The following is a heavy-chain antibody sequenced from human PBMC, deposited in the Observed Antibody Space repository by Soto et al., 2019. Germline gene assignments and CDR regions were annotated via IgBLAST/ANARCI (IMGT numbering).Heavy chain of an antibody. CDR1: GDSIISSDFY. CDR2: IFYLRSS. J-gene: IGHJ5*02. Sequence: SETLSLTCTVSGDSIISSDFYWGWVRQPPGKGLEWIGSIFYLRSSYYNPSLKSRVTMSVDTSKNQFSLRLRSVTAADTALYFCARHSLALRKNNWFDPWGQGIMVTVAS. D-gene: IGHD3-3*02. CDR3: ARHSLALRKNNWFDP. V-gene: IGHV4-39*01.